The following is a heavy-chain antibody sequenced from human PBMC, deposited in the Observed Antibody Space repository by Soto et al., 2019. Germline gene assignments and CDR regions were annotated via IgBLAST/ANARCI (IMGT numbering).Heavy chain of an antibody. D-gene: IGHD2-15*01. CDR2: ISYDSSNK. CDR1: GFTFSYG. Sequence: VQLLESGGGSIQPGGSLRLSCAASGFTFSYGIHWLRQAPGKGLEWVAYISYDSSNKFYGDSVKGRFTISRDNSKNTQCLQMNSLRAEDKAVYYCAKLVIGYCSGNTCDDYWGQGTLVAVSS. J-gene: IGHJ4*02. V-gene: IGHV3-30*18. CDR3: AKLVIGYCSGNTCDDY.